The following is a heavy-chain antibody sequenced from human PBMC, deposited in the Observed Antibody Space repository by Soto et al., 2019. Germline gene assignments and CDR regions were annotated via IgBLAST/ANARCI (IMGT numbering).Heavy chain of an antibody. V-gene: IGHV3-7*01. CDR1: GFTFSNSW. CDR2: LNQDGSET. Sequence: GSLRLSCAASGFTFSNSWMYWVRQAPGKGPEWVASLNQDGSETYHVASVKGRFTISRDNAKNSLYLQMNSLRIEDTAVYYCAALDYWGQGTLVTVSS. J-gene: IGHJ4*02. CDR3: AALDY.